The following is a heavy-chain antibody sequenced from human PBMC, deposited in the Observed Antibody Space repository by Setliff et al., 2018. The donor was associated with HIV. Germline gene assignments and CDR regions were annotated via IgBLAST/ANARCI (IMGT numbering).Heavy chain of an antibody. V-gene: IGHV4-34*01. J-gene: IGHJ4*02. CDR2: IDNRGGY. CDR3: ARSPGRGLAASIAPFFDY. Sequence: PSETLSLTCAAYGGPFTNHGWNWIRQSPGKGLEWIGEIDNRGGYNYNPSFSSRVTISVDASKRQFSLKLSSVTAADTAVYYCARSPGRGLAASIAPFFDYWGQGTLVTVSS. D-gene: IGHD6-6*01. CDR1: GGPFTNHG.